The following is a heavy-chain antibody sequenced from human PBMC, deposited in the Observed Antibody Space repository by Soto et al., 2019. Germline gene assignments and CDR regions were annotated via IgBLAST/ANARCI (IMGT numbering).Heavy chain of an antibody. Sequence: PGGSLILSCAASGFTFSSYGMHWVRQAPGKGLEWVAVISYDGSNKYYADSVKGRFTISRDNSKNTLYLQMNSLRAEDTAVYYCAKEAGYCSGGSCDFDYWGQGTLVTVAS. CDR1: GFTFSSYG. J-gene: IGHJ4*02. CDR3: AKEAGYCSGGSCDFDY. D-gene: IGHD2-15*01. V-gene: IGHV3-30*18. CDR2: ISYDGSNK.